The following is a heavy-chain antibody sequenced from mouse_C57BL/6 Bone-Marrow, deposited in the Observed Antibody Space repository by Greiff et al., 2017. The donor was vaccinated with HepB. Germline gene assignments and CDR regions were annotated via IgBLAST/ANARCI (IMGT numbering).Heavy chain of an antibody. D-gene: IGHD1-1*02. CDR2: IYPRSGNT. V-gene: IGHV1-81*01. CDR3: ARVHYGDAY. Sequence: QVQLKQSGAELARPGASVKLSCKASGYTFTSYGISWVKQRTGQGLEWIGEIYPRSGNTYYNEKFKGKATLTADKSSSTAYMELRSLTSEDSAVYFCARVHYGDAYWGQGTLVTVSA. CDR1: GYTFTSYG. J-gene: IGHJ3*01.